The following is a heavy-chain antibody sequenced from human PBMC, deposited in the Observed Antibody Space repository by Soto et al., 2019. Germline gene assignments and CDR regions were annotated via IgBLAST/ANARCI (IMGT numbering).Heavy chain of an antibody. D-gene: IGHD3-10*01. Sequence: QVQLVQSGAEVKKPGASVKVSCKASGYTFTSYGISWVRQAPGQGLEWMGWINVYNGNTNYAQKLKGIVTMTTDTSTSTAYRDRRSLRSDDTAVYFGARDTSRGEDDYWGQGTLVTVSS. CDR3: ARDTSRGEDDY. V-gene: IGHV1-18*01. CDR1: GYTFTSYG. J-gene: IGHJ4*02. CDR2: INVYNGNT.